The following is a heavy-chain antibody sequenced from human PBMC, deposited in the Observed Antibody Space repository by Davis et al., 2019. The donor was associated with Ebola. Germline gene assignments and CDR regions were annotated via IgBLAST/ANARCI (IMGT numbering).Heavy chain of an antibody. Sequence: GESLKISCAASGFTFSSYTLHWVRQAPGKGLEWVAVISYDGDNNYHADSVQGRFTISRDNSKNTLYLQMNSLRAEDTAIYYCARGAYGDYIVKAFDIWDQGTKVTVSS. CDR2: ISYDGDNN. CDR1: GFTFSSYT. D-gene: IGHD4-17*01. V-gene: IGHV3-30*04. CDR3: ARGAYGDYIVKAFDI. J-gene: IGHJ3*02.